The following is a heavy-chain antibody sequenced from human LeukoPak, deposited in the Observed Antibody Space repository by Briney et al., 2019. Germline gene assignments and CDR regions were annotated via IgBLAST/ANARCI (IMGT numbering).Heavy chain of an antibody. CDR3: ARAYCSGGSCYKNYYYYYMDV. J-gene: IGHJ6*03. Sequence: GGSLRLSCAASGFTFSSYWMSWVRQAPGKGLEWVANIKQDGSVKYYVDSVKGRFTISRDNAKNSLYLQMNSLRAEDTAVYYCARAYCSGGSCYKNYYYYYMDVWGKGTTVTVSS. CDR2: IKQDGSVK. V-gene: IGHV3-7*01. D-gene: IGHD2-15*01. CDR1: GFTFSSYW.